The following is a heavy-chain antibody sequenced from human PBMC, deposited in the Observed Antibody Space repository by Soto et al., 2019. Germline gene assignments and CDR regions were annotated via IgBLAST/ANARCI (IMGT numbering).Heavy chain of an antibody. CDR1: GFTFSSYS. Sequence: KPGGSLRLSCAASGFTFSSYSMNWVRQAPGKGLEWVSSISSSSSYIYYADSVKGRFTISRDNAKNSLYLQMNSLRAEDTAVYYCARDPNSGGPDFDYWGQGTLVTVSS. D-gene: IGHD2-15*01. V-gene: IGHV3-21*01. CDR2: ISSSSSYI. CDR3: ARDPNSGGPDFDY. J-gene: IGHJ4*02.